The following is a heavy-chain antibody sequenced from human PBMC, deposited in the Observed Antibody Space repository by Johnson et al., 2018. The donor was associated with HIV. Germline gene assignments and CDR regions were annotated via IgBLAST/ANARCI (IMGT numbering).Heavy chain of an antibody. J-gene: IGHJ3*02. Sequence: VQVVESGGGLIQPGGSLILSCEASGFTFSSYAMNWVRQAPGKGLEWVSAISGRGGSTYYADSVKGRFTMSRDNSKNTLYLQMNSLRAEDTAVYYCARGLLAGNDAFDIWGQGTMVTVSS. CDR1: GFTFSSYA. D-gene: IGHD6-13*01. V-gene: IGHV3-23*04. CDR3: ARGLLAGNDAFDI. CDR2: ISGRGGST.